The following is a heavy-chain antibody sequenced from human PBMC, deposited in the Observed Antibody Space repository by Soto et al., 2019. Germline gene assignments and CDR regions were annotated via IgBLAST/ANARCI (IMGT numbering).Heavy chain of an antibody. Sequence: QVQLQESGPGLVKPSQTLSLTCTVSGGSISSGGYYWSWIRQHPGKGLEWIGYIYYSGSTYYNPSLKSRVTISVDTSKNQFSLKLSSVTAADTAVYYCAILRLGELSSSGGFDPWGQGTLVTVSS. CDR3: AILRLGELSSSGGFDP. CDR1: GGSISSGGYY. D-gene: IGHD3-16*02. V-gene: IGHV4-31*03. CDR2: IYYSGST. J-gene: IGHJ5*02.